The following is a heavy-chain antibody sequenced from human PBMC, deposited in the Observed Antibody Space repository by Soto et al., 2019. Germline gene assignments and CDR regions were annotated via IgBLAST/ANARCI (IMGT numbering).Heavy chain of an antibody. D-gene: IGHD2-2*01. CDR3: AXYRSSSYIHRAYYGMDV. V-gene: IGHV4-34*01. CDR2: INHSGST. Sequence: SETLSLTCAVYGGSFSGYYWSWIRQPPGKGLEWIGEINHSGSTNYNPSLKSRVTISVDTSKNQFSLKLSSVTAADTAVYYCAXYRSSSYIHRAYYGMDVWGQGTTVTVSS. J-gene: IGHJ6*02. CDR1: GGSFSGYY.